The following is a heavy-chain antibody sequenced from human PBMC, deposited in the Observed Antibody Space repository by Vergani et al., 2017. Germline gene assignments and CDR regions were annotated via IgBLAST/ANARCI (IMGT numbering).Heavy chain of an antibody. CDR3: ARERSSHYDILTGYYKGGMDV. Sequence: QVQLQESGPGLVKPSETLSLTCTVSGGSISSSSYYWGWIRQPPGKGLEWIGSIYYSGSTYYNPSLKSRVTISVDTSKNQFSLKLSSVTAADTAVYYCARERSSHYDILTGYYKGGMDVWGQGTTVTVAS. J-gene: IGHJ6*02. V-gene: IGHV4-39*07. CDR1: GGSISSSSYY. D-gene: IGHD3-9*01. CDR2: IYYSGST.